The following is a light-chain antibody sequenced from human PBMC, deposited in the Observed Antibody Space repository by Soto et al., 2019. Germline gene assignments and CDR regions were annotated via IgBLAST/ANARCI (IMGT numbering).Light chain of an antibody. Sequence: QSVLTQPASVSGSPGQSITISCTGTSSDVGAYNYVSWYQQHSGKAPKLIIYEVTNRPSGVSNRFSASKSGNTASLTIFGLPAEDEADYYCSSYTSSSSWVFGGGTKLTVL. V-gene: IGLV2-14*01. J-gene: IGLJ3*02. CDR3: SSYTSSSSWV. CDR2: EVT. CDR1: SSDVGAYNY.